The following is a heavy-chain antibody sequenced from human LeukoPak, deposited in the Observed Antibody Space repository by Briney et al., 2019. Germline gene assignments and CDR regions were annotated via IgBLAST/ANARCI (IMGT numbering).Heavy chain of an antibody. Sequence: GGSLRLSCAASGFTFDDYGMSWVRQAPGKGLEWVSGINWNGGSTGYADSVKGRFTISRDNAKNSLYLQMNSLRAEDTALYYCARADYDSSGYYYEGPFDYWGQGTPVTVSS. CDR2: INWNGGST. CDR1: GFTFDDYG. D-gene: IGHD3-22*01. CDR3: ARADYDSSGYYYEGPFDY. J-gene: IGHJ4*02. V-gene: IGHV3-20*04.